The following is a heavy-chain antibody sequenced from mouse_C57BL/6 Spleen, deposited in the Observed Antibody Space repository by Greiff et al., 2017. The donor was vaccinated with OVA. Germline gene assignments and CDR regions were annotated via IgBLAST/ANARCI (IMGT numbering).Heavy chain of an antibody. D-gene: IGHD1-1*01. CDR1: GFSLTSYG. J-gene: IGHJ4*01. CDR3: AKKDYGSSHYAMDY. Sequence: QVQLKESGPGLVQPSQSLSITCTVSGFSLTSYGVHRVRQSPGKGLEWLGVIWRGGSTDYNAAFMSRLSITKDNSNSQVFFKMNSLQADDTAIYYCAKKDYGSSHYAMDYWGQGTSVTVSS. CDR2: IWRGGST. V-gene: IGHV2-5*01.